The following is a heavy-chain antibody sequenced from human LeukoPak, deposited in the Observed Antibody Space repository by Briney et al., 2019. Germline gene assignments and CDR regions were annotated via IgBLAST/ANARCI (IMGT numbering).Heavy chain of an antibody. CDR3: AKGMGVVVPALDY. Sequence: GSLRLSCAASGFTFSSYAMHWVRQAPGKGLEWVAVISYDGSNKYYADSVKGRFTISRDNSKNTLYLQMNSLRAEDTAVYYCAKGMGVVVPALDYWGQGTLVTVSS. J-gene: IGHJ4*02. V-gene: IGHV3-30-3*01. D-gene: IGHD2-2*01. CDR1: GFTFSSYA. CDR2: ISYDGSNK.